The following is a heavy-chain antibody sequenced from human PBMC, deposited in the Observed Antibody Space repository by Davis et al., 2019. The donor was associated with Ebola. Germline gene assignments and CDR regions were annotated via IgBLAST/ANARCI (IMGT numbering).Heavy chain of an antibody. CDR2: ISWDGGST. J-gene: IGHJ4*02. CDR1: GFTFDDYT. V-gene: IGHV3-43*01. CDR3: AKEQAVAGDYYFDY. Sequence: GGSLRLSCAASGFTFDDYTMHWVRQAPGKGLEWVSLISWDGGSTYYADSVKGRFTISRDNSKNTLYLQMNSLRAEDTAVYYCAKEQAVAGDYYFDYWGQGTLVTVSS. D-gene: IGHD6-19*01.